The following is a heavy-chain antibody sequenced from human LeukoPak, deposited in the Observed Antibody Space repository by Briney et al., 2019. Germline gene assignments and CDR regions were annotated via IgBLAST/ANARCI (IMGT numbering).Heavy chain of an antibody. Sequence: PSETLSLTCAVYGGSFSGYYWSWIRQPPGKGLEWIGEINHSGSTNYNPSLKSRVTISVDTSKNQFSLKLSSVTAADTAVYYCARIELELLFGMDVWGQGTTVTVSS. CDR2: INHSGST. CDR1: GGSFSGYY. J-gene: IGHJ6*02. CDR3: ARIELELLFGMDV. V-gene: IGHV4-34*01. D-gene: IGHD1-7*01.